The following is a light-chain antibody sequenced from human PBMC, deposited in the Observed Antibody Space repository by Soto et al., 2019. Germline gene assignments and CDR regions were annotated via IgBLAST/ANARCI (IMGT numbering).Light chain of an antibody. CDR1: QSVSSN. V-gene: IGKV3-15*01. CDR3: HQYNNWPRT. J-gene: IGKJ1*01. CDR2: GAS. Sequence: EIVMTQSPATLSVSPGERATLSCRASQSVSSNLAWYQQKPGQAPRLLIYGASTRATGIPARFSGSGYGTEFTLTIRSLQSEDFAVYYCHQYNNWPRTFGQVTKVE.